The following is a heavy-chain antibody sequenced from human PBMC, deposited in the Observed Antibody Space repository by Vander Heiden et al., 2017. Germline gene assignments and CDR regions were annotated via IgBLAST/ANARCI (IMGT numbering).Heavy chain of an antibody. Sequence: EVQLVESGGVLVQPGGSLSLSCAASRFTFSRYWMNWVRQAPGKGLVWVSRINSDGSSTNYAESVKGRFTISRDNAKNTLYLQMNSLRAEDTAVYYCARHVNWFDPWGQGTPVTVSS. CDR3: ARHVNWFDP. CDR1: RFTFSRYW. J-gene: IGHJ5*02. CDR2: INSDGSST. V-gene: IGHV3-74*01.